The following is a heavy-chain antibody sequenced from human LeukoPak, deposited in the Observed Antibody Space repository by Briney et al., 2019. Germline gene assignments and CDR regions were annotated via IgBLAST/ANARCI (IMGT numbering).Heavy chain of an antibody. V-gene: IGHV1-18*01. CDR1: GYTFTSYG. CDR3: ARDPADRYYDFWSGYAKGGSFDY. J-gene: IGHJ4*02. D-gene: IGHD3-3*01. Sequence: ASVKVSCKASGYTFTSYGISWVRQAPGQGLEWMGWISAYNGNTNYAQKLQGRATMTTDTSTSTAYMELRSLRSDDTAVYYCARDPADRYYDFWSGYAKGGSFDYWGQGTLVTVSS. CDR2: ISAYNGNT.